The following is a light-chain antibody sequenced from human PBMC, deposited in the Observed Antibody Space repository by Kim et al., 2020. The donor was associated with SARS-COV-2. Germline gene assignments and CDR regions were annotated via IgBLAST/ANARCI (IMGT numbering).Light chain of an antibody. CDR1: QSVSIN. CDR2: AAS. Sequence: SASVGDRVTISCRASQSVSINLNWYQQRPGKAPRLLIYAASSLQSGVPSRFSGSGSGTAFTLTINSLQPEDFGSYYCQQTFSTQYSFGQGTKLEI. J-gene: IGKJ2*03. V-gene: IGKV1-39*01. CDR3: QQTFSTQYS.